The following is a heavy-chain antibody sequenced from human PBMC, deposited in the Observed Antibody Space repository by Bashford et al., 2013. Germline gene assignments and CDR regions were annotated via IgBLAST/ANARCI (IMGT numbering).Heavy chain of an antibody. V-gene: IGHV3-9*01. CDR2: ISWNSGSI. D-gene: IGHD3-22*01. CDR1: GFTFDDYA. CDR3: AKDSYYYDSSGQIDY. J-gene: IGHJ4*02. Sequence: SLRLSCAASGFTFDDYAMHWVRQAPGKGLEWVSGISWNSGSIGYADSVKGRFTISRDNAKNSLYLQMNSLRAEDTALYYCAKDSYYYDSSGQIDYWGQGTLVTVLL.